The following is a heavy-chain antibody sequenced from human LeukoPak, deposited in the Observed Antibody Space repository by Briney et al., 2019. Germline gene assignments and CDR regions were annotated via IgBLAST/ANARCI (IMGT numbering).Heavy chain of an antibody. D-gene: IGHD6-6*01. J-gene: IGHJ4*02. V-gene: IGHV4-4*02. CDR3: ARGEYTSSRSFDY. CDR1: GGSIISRNW. CDR2: IFHGGNT. Sequence: SETLSLTCAVSGGSIISRNWRSWVRQPPGKGLEWIGEIFHGGNTDYNPSLKSRVTISVDKSKNQFSLKLTSVTAADTAIYYCARGEYTSSRSFDYWGQGTLVTVSS.